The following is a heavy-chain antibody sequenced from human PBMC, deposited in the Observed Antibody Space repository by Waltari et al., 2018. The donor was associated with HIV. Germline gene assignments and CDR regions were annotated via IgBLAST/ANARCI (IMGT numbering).Heavy chain of an antibody. V-gene: IGHV3-11*01. CDR3: ATGGGQFRFGVAKRTYGMDV. J-gene: IGHJ6*02. CDR1: GFTFSDYY. D-gene: IGHD3-10*01. CDR2: ISSSGSTI. Sequence: QVQLVESGGGLVKPGGSLRLSCAASGFTFSDYYMSWIRQAPGKGLEWVSYISSSGSTIYYADSGKGRFTISRDNAKNSLYLQRSSLRAEDTAVYYCATGGGQFRFGVAKRTYGMDVWGQGTTVTVSS.